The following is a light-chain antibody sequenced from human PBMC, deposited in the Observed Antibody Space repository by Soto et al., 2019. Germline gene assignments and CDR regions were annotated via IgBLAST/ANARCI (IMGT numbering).Light chain of an antibody. CDR3: QQRSNWPPWT. Sequence: EIVLTQSPGTLSLSPGERATLSCRASQSVTSSYLAWYQLKPGQAPRLLIYGASRRATGIPARFSGSGSGTDFTLTISSLEPEDFAVYYCQQRSNWPPWTFGQGTKVDI. V-gene: IGKV3D-20*02. CDR1: QSVTSSY. CDR2: GAS. J-gene: IGKJ1*01.